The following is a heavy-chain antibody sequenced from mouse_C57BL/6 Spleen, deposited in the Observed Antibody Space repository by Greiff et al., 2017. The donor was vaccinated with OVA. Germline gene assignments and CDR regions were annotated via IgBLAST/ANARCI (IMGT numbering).Heavy chain of an antibody. CDR1: GFNIKNTY. Sequence: LVESVAELVRPGASVKLSCTASGFNIKNTYMHWVKQRPEQGLEWIGRIDPANGNTKYAPKFQGKATITADTSSNTAYLQLSSLTSEDTAIYYCARSRATVVATPYAMDYWGQGTSVTVSS. V-gene: IGHV14-3*01. CDR2: IDPANGNT. CDR3: ARSRATVVATPYAMDY. D-gene: IGHD1-1*01. J-gene: IGHJ4*01.